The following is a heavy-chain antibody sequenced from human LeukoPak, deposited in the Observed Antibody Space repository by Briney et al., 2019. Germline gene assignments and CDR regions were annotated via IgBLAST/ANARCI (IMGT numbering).Heavy chain of an antibody. Sequence: SETLSLTCTVSGGSISSYYWSWIRQPPGKGLEWIGYIYYSGSTNYDPSLKSRVTISVDTSKNQFSLKLSSVTAADTAVYYCARDGCSGGSCYYFDYWGQGTLVTVSS. V-gene: IGHV4-59*01. J-gene: IGHJ4*02. CDR2: IYYSGST. CDR1: GGSISSYY. D-gene: IGHD2-15*01. CDR3: ARDGCSGGSCYYFDY.